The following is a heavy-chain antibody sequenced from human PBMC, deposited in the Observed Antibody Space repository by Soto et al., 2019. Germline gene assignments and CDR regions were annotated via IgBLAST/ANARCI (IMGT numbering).Heavy chain of an antibody. V-gene: IGHV3-21*01. D-gene: IGHD3-9*01. CDR3: ARGGTYYDILTGYL. CDR2: ISSSSSYI. Sequence: EVQLVESGGGLVKPGGSLRLSCAASGFTYSSYSMNWVRQAPGKGLEWVSSISSSSSYIYYADSVKGRFTISRDNXMNSLYLQMNSLRAEDTAVYYCARGGTYYDILTGYLWGQGTLVTVSS. CDR1: GFTYSSYS. J-gene: IGHJ4*02.